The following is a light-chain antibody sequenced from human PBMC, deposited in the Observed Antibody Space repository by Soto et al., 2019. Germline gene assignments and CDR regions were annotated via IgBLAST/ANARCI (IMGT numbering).Light chain of an antibody. Sequence: DIQMTQSPSSLSASVGDRVTITCRASQSIATYLNWYQQNSGNAPNLLIYVASTLQSGVPSRFSGSGSGTDFTLTISSLQPEDFATYYYQHTYRTPRTFGQGTKVEIK. J-gene: IGKJ1*01. CDR1: QSIATY. V-gene: IGKV1-39*01. CDR2: VAS. CDR3: QHTYRTPRT.